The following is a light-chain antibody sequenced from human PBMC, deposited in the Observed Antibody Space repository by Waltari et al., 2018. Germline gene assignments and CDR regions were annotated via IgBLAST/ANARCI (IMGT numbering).Light chain of an antibody. V-gene: IGKV1-5*03. Sequence: DIQMTQSPSTLSASVGDRVTITCRASQSIGNWLAWYQQQPGKAPNLLISKASALESGVPSRFSGSGSGTEFTLTISSLQPDDFATYYCHQYSSFPWALGQGTKVEIK. CDR3: HQYSSFPWA. CDR1: QSIGNW. J-gene: IGKJ1*01. CDR2: KAS.